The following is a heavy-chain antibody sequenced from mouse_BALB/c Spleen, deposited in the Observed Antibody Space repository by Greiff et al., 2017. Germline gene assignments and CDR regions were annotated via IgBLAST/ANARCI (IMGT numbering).Heavy chain of an antibody. CDR2: ISYSGST. Sequence: DVKLQESGPGLVKPSQSLSLTCTVTGYSITSDYAWNWIRQFPGNKLEWMGYISYSGSTSYNPSLKSRISITRDTSKNQFFLQLNSVTTEDTATYYCAREGLSFDYWGQGTTLTVSS. CDR1: GYSITSDYA. CDR3: AREGLSFDY. J-gene: IGHJ2*01. V-gene: IGHV3-2*02. D-gene: IGHD3-3*01.